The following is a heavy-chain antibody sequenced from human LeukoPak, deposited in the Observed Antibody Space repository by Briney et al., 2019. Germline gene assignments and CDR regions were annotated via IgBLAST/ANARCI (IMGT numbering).Heavy chain of an antibody. Sequence: KTSETLSLTCTVSGGSISSHYWSWLRQPPGKGLEWIGYIYYSGSTNYNPSLKSRVTISVDTSKNQFSLKLSSVTAADTAVYYCARLWATYYFDYWGQGTLVTVSS. CDR1: GGSISSHY. D-gene: IGHD1-26*01. CDR3: ARLWATYYFDY. J-gene: IGHJ4*02. V-gene: IGHV4-59*11. CDR2: IYYSGST.